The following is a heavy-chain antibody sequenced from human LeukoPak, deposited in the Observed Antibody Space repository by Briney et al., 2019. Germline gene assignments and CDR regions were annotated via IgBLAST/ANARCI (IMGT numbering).Heavy chain of an antibody. V-gene: IGHV4-38-2*01. D-gene: IGHD6-19*01. Sequence: SETLSLTCAVSGYSISSGYYWGWIRQPPGKGLEWIGSIYHSGSTYYNPSLKSRVTISVDTSKNQFSLKLSSMTAADAAVYYCARGRGGQWLTNFDYWGQGTLVTVSS. CDR3: ARGRGGQWLTNFDY. J-gene: IGHJ4*02. CDR1: GYSISSGYY. CDR2: IYHSGST.